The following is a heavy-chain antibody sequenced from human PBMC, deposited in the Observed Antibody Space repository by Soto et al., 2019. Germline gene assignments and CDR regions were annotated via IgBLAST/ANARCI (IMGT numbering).Heavy chain of an antibody. CDR3: ARDLDGLHDDNSGPYPRPG. Sequence: PSDTLSLTCTVSGGSSSSDDYYWSWIRQAPGRGLEWIGYIHSSGSIYYNPSLKSRATMSIDTARNQFSLKVSSVTVADTAVYYCARDLDGLHDDNSGPYPRPGWGQGTLVTVSS. D-gene: IGHD3-22*01. CDR1: GGSSSSDDYY. CDR2: IHSSGSI. V-gene: IGHV4-30-4*02. J-gene: IGHJ1*01.